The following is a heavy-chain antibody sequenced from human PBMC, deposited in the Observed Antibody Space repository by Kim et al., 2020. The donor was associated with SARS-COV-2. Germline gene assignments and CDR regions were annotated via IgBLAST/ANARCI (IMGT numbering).Heavy chain of an antibody. CDR1: GYTFTSYD. V-gene: IGHV1-8*01. Sequence: ASVKVSCKASGYTFTSYDINWVRQATGQGLEWMGWMNPNSGNTGYAQKFQGRVTMTRNTSISTAYMELSSLRSEDTAVYYCARGRSYYDILTGSYRWGQGTLVTVSS. D-gene: IGHD3-9*01. CDR3: ARGRSYYDILTGSYR. J-gene: IGHJ4*02. CDR2: MNPNSGNT.